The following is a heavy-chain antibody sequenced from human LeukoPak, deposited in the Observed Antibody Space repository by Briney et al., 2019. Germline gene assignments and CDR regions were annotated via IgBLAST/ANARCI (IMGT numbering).Heavy chain of an antibody. CDR1: GFTFSSYG. V-gene: IGHV3-30*18. Sequence: GSLRLSCAASGFTFSSYGMHWVRQAPGKGLEWVAVISYDGSNKYYADSVKGRFTISRDNSKNTLYLQMNSLRAEDTAVYYCAKDQVAYCGGDCLSGFDPWGQGTLVTVSS. CDR3: AKDQVAYCGGDCLSGFDP. J-gene: IGHJ5*02. CDR2: ISYDGSNK. D-gene: IGHD2-21*02.